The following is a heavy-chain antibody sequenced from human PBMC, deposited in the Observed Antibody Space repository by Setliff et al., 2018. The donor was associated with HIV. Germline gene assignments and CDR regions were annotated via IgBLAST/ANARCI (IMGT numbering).Heavy chain of an antibody. CDR1: GGSISSSSYY. Sequence: PSETLSLTCTVSGGSISSSSYYWGWIRQPPGKGLEWIGSIYYSGSTYYNPSLKSRVTISVDTSKNQFSLKLSSVTAADTAVYYCASPGRRRGYCSSTSCYDEGLYYYYMDVWGKGTTVTVSS. CDR2: IYYSGST. V-gene: IGHV4-39*01. CDR3: ASPGRRRGYCSSTSCYDEGLYYYYMDV. D-gene: IGHD2-2*01. J-gene: IGHJ6*03.